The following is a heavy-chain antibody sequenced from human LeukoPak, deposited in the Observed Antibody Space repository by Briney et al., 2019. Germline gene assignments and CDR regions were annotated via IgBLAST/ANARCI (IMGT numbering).Heavy chain of an antibody. V-gene: IGHV3-30-3*01. J-gene: IGHJ4*02. CDR3: ARGYGGNGGD. D-gene: IGHD4-23*01. Sequence: GGSLRLSCAASGFTFSSYAMNWVRQAPGKGLEWVGFIPYDGGNKYHADSVKGRFTISRDNSKNTLYLQMNSLRVEDTAVYYCARGYGGNGGDWGQGTLVTVSS. CDR1: GFTFSSYA. CDR2: IPYDGGNK.